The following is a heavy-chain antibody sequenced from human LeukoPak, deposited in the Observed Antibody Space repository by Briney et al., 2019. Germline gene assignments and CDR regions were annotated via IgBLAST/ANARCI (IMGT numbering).Heavy chain of an antibody. J-gene: IGHJ4*02. CDR2: ISYDVNNQ. Sequence: GGSLRLSCAASGFTFSRYPMHWVRQAPGKGLEWVAIISYDVNNQYYADSVKGRFTFSRDNSNNTLFLQMNSLRAEDTAVYYCAKDGYYGSGSLDYWGQGTLVTVSS. V-gene: IGHV3-30*04. D-gene: IGHD3-10*01. CDR3: AKDGYYGSGSLDY. CDR1: GFTFSRYP.